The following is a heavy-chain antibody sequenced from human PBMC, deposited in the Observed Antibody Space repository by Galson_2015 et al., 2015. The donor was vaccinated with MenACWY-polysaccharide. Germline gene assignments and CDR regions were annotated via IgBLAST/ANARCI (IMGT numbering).Heavy chain of an antibody. CDR1: GYTFTSYD. V-gene: IGHV1-8*01. CDR3: ARAGLAIVAYYYYSMDV. D-gene: IGHD2-15*01. J-gene: IGHJ6*02. CDR2: MNPNSGNT. Sequence: SVKVSCKASGYTFTSYDINWVRQATGQGLEWMGWMNPNSGNTGYAQKFQGRVTMTRNTSISTAYMELSSLRSEDTAVYYCARAGLAIVAYYYYSMDVWGQGTTVTVSS.